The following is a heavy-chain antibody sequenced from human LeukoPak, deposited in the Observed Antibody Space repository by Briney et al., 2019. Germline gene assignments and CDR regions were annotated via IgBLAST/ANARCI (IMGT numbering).Heavy chain of an antibody. V-gene: IGHV1-18*01. CDR3: ARDWYCSGGSCSHAFDI. CDR2: VSTYNDNT. CDR1: GYTFTSYG. J-gene: IGHJ3*02. D-gene: IGHD2-15*01. Sequence: ASVKVSCKASGYTFTSYGISWVRQAPGQGPEWLGWVSTYNDNTKYAQKFQGRVTMTTDTSTSTAYMKLRSLRSDDTAVYYCARDWYCSGGSCSHAFDIWGQGTMVTVSS.